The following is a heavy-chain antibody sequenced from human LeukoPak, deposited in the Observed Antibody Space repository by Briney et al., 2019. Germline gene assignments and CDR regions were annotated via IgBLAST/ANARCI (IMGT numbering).Heavy chain of an antibody. CDR2: ISGIGVAT. CDR1: GFTFGSYA. V-gene: IGHV3-23*01. Sequence: GGSLRLSCAASGFTFGSYAMTWVRQAPGKGLEWVLVISGIGVATYYADSVKGRFTISRDNSKNTLYLQMNSLRAEDTAIYYCAKRAVTTFSSGFHYWGQGTLVTVSS. J-gene: IGHJ4*02. CDR3: AKRAVTTFSSGFHY. D-gene: IGHD4-17*01.